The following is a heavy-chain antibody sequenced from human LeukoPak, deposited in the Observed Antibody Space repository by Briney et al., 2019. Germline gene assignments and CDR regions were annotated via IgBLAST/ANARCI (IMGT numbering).Heavy chain of an antibody. Sequence: GGSLRLSCAASGFTFEDYAMHWVRQAPGKGLEWVSGISWNSGSIGYADSVKGRFTISRDNAKNSLYLQMNSLRAEDTALYYCAKDDGRSFDYWGQGTLVTASS. CDR3: AKDDGRSFDY. J-gene: IGHJ4*02. CDR1: GFTFEDYA. CDR2: ISWNSGSI. V-gene: IGHV3-9*01.